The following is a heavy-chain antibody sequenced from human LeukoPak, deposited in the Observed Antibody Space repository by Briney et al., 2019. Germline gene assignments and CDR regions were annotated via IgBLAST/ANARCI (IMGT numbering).Heavy chain of an antibody. V-gene: IGHV1-46*01. D-gene: IGHD6-13*01. Sequence: GASVKVSCKASGYTFTSYYIHWVRQAPGQGLEWMGIINPSGGSTSYAQKFKGRVTMTRDTSTSTVYMELSGLRSEDTAVYYCARDPYSSTTDDAFDIWGQGTMVTVSS. CDR2: INPSGGST. CDR3: ARDPYSSTTDDAFDI. CDR1: GYTFTSYY. J-gene: IGHJ3*02.